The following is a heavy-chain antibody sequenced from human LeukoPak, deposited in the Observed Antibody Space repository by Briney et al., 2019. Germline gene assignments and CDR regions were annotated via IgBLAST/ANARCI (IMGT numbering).Heavy chain of an antibody. CDR2: LRSRGTSI. D-gene: IGHD2-15*01. V-gene: IGHV3-11*01. CDR3: GRGGREGAATDPPFAT. CDR1: GHPFSDYY. Sequence: GVSLRLLCAASGHPFSDYYLRWIRRASGKGLVWVAYLRSRGTSIYSADSVKGRFTISRDIAKHSLHLHVDRVRAEHAAVYFCGRGGREGAATDPPFATWGHGTLVTVSS. J-gene: IGHJ5*01.